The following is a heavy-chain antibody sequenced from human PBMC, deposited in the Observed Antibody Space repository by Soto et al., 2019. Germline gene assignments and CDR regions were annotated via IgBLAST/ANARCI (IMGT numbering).Heavy chain of an antibody. J-gene: IGHJ6*02. CDR3: AREGAAAGYYYYYGMAV. CDR1: GGSISSYY. CDR2: IYYSGST. V-gene: IGHV4-59*01. D-gene: IGHD6-13*01. Sequence: SKTLSLTCTVSGGSISSYYWSWIRQPPGKGLEWIGYIYYSGSTNYNPSLKSRVTISVDTSKNQFSLKLSSVTAADTAVYYCAREGAAAGYYYYYGMAVWGQGTTVTVSS.